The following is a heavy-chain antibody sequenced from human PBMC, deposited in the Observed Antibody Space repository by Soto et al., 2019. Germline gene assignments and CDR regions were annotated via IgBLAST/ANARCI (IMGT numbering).Heavy chain of an antibody. J-gene: IGHJ6*03. CDR2: VYYTGST. D-gene: IGHD3-9*01. Sequence: SETLSLTCTVSGGSISNFYWSWIRQPPGKGLEWIGYVYYTGSTSYNPSLKRRVTFSADSSRGQFSLRLNSVTAADTAVYYCARTVLGPDLLADSFVDYYYYMDVCGEGTTVTVSS. CDR1: GGSISNFY. CDR3: ARTVLGPDLLADSFVDYYYYMDV. V-gene: IGHV4-59*08.